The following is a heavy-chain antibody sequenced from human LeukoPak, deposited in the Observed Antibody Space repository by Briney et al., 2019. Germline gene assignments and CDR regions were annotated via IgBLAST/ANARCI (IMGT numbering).Heavy chain of an antibody. CDR1: GFTFDDYA. Sequence: GRSLRLSCVASGFTFDDYAMHWVRQAPGKGLEWVSGISWNNGRIGYADSVKGRFTISRDNAKNSLYLQMNSLRAEDMALYYCAKDMCSSGCNFDYWGQGTLVTVSS. CDR3: AKDMCSSGCNFDY. CDR2: ISWNNGRI. J-gene: IGHJ4*02. D-gene: IGHD6-19*01. V-gene: IGHV3-9*03.